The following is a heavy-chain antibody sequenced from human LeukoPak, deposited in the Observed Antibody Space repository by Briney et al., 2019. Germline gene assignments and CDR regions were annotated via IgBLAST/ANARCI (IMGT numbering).Heavy chain of an antibody. CDR2: INPSGAGT. Sequence: ASVKVSCKASGYTFTSYFMHWVRQAPGQGLEWMGLINPSGAGTTYARNFQGRVTMTRDTSTTTVYMELSSLRSEDTAVYYCAKDRNPGGTGYRYFDYWGQGTLVTVSS. V-gene: IGHV1-46*01. CDR1: GYTFTSYF. CDR3: AKDRNPGGTGYRYFDY. J-gene: IGHJ4*02. D-gene: IGHD3/OR15-3a*01.